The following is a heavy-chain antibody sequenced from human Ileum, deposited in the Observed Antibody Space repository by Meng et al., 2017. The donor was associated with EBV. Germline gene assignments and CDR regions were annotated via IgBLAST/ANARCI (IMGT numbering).Heavy chain of an antibody. V-gene: IGHV4-34*01. CDR2: INESGST. Sequence: QGKLQQWGEGLLKPSETLSITCADYGGSFRGNYWSWIRQSPGKRLEWIGEINESGSTNYNPSLKSRVTILMDTSKNQFSLKLTSVTAADAAVYYCRNAFCSAAAGCSDYWGQGTLVTVSS. CDR3: RNAFCSAAAGCSDY. D-gene: IGHD3-3*01. CDR1: GGSFRGNY. J-gene: IGHJ4*02.